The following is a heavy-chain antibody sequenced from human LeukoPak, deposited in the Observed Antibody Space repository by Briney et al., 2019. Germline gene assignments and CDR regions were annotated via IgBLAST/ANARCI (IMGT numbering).Heavy chain of an antibody. CDR2: IDPNTGGT. Sequence: ASVRVSCKASGYTFTDYGYYIHWVRQRPGQGLECMGWIDPNTGGTKYAQTFQGRVTMTRDTSITTAFMDLSRLTSDDTAVYYCTTRLIRGDYWGQGTLVAVSS. J-gene: IGHJ4*02. V-gene: IGHV1-2*02. D-gene: IGHD3-10*01. CDR3: TTRLIRGDY. CDR1: GYTFTDYGYY.